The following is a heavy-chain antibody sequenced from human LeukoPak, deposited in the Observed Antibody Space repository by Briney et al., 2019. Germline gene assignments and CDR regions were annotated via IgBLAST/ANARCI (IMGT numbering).Heavy chain of an antibody. CDR2: IHNSGAT. D-gene: IGHD4-23*01. V-gene: IGHV4-59*08. CDR1: GGSIGSYY. CDR3: ARQRNDVGGFYIDY. Sequence: SETLSLTCTVSGGSIGSYYWSWIRQSPGKGLDWIGYIHNSGATSCNPSLKSRVTISVDSSKNQFSLKLGSVTASDTAVYYCARQRNDVGGFYIDYWGQGTLVTISS. J-gene: IGHJ4*02.